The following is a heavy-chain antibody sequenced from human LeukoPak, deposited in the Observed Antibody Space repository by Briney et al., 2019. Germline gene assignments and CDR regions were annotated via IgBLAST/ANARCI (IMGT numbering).Heavy chain of an antibody. CDR3: AIVEVQPRRLYDFMDG. D-gene: IGHD3-16*01. J-gene: IGHJ6*03. CDR1: GYTFSSYG. Sequence: TVNVSCKVSGYTFSSYGIGCVRHAPGQGLEWMVWISADNTKTNVAQKLQDRVAMTTDTSTNTAYMELRSLRSDDTAVYYCAIVEVQPRRLYDFMDGASKRSTLTISS. CDR2: ISADNTKT. V-gene: IGHV1-18*01.